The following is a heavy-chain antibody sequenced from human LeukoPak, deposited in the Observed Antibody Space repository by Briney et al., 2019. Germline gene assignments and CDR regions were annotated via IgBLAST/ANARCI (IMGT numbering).Heavy chain of an antibody. CDR1: GYSFTNYW. D-gene: IGHD6-13*01. CDR3: ARGIEAAAVTIFDY. V-gene: IGHV5-51*01. Sequence: GESLKIPCKGSGYSFTNYWIGWVRQMPGRGLEWMGIIYPGDSDTRYSPPFQGQVTISADKSISTAYLQWSSLKASDTAMYYCARGIEAAAVTIFDYWGQGALVTVSS. J-gene: IGHJ4*02. CDR2: IYPGDSDT.